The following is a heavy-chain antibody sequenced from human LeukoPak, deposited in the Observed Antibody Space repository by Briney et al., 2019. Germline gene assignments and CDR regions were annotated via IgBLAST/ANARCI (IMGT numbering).Heavy chain of an antibody. V-gene: IGHV3-7*01. CDR1: GFTFSSHA. J-gene: IGHJ4*02. D-gene: IGHD5-18*01. Sequence: GGSLSLSCAASGFTFSSHAMSWVRQAPGKGLEWVANIKQDGSEKYYVDSVKGRFTISRDNAKNSLYLQMNSLRAEDTAVYYCARAITNYGYIFDYWGQGTLVTVSS. CDR3: ARAITNYGYIFDY. CDR2: IKQDGSEK.